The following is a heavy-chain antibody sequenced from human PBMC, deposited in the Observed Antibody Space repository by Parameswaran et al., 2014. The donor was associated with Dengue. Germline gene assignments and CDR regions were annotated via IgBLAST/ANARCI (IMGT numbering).Heavy chain of an antibody. CDR2: ISTSTTYT. D-gene: IGHD4-17*01. CDR3: ARVTTMTRIFDY. J-gene: IGHJ4*02. V-gene: IGHV3-11*05. CDR1: GFTFSDYY. Sequence: GGSLRLSCAASGFTFSDYYMSWIRQAPGKGLEWVSYISTSTTYTNYADSVKGRFTISRDNAKNSLYLQMNSLRAEDTAVYYCARVTTMTRIFDYWGQGTLVTVSS.